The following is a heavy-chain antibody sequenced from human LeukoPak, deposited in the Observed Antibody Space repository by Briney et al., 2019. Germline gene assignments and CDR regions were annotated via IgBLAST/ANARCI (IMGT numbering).Heavy chain of an antibody. D-gene: IGHD6-13*01. Sequence: ASVKVSCKASGYTFSSYDINWVRQAAGQGLEWMGWINPNSGGTNYAQKFQGWVTMTRDTSISTAYMELSRLRSDDTAVYYCARGPLYSSSWYSHFDCWGQGTLVIVSS. V-gene: IGHV1-2*04. CDR2: INPNSGGT. J-gene: IGHJ4*02. CDR3: ARGPLYSSSWYSHFDC. CDR1: GYTFSSYD.